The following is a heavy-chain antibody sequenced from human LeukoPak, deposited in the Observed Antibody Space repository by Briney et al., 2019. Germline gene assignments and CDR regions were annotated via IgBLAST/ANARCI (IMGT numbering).Heavy chain of an antibody. J-gene: IGHJ2*01. CDR1: GGSFSSYY. V-gene: IGHV4-4*07. CDR3: ARDRLGATGHWRIDV. Sequence: PSETLSLTCTVSGGSFSSYYWTWIRQPAGKGLEWIGRIYNSRTTNYSPSLESRVTMSLDTSKNRFSLSLSSVTAADTAVYYCARDRLGATGHWRIDVWGRGTLVTVSS. D-gene: IGHD1-26*01. CDR2: IYNSRTT.